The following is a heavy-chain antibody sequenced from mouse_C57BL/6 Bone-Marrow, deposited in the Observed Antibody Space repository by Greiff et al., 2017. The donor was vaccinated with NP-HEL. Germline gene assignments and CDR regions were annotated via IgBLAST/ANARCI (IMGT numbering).Heavy chain of an antibody. J-gene: IGHJ2*01. CDR1: GYAFSSSW. CDR3: ARVYGGYFDY. D-gene: IGHD1-1*01. Sequence: VKLMESGPELVKPGASVKISCKASGYAFSSSWMNWVKQRPGKGLEWIGRIYPGDGDTNYNGKFKGKATLTADKSSSTAYMQLSSLTSEDSAVYFCARVYGGYFDYWGQGTTLTVSS. V-gene: IGHV1-82*01. CDR2: IYPGDGDT.